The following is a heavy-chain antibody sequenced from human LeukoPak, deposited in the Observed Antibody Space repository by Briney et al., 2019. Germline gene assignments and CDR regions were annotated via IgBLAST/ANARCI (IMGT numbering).Heavy chain of an antibody. D-gene: IGHD3-10*01. Sequence: GRSLRLSCAASGFTFSSYAMHWVRQAPGKGLEWVAVISYDGSNKYYADSVKGRFTISRDNSKNTLYLQMNSLRAEDTAVYYCARASGVGGERAYGMDVWAKGPRSPSP. CDR1: GFTFSSYA. CDR3: ARASGVGGERAYGMDV. V-gene: IGHV3-30-3*01. J-gene: IGHJ6*02. CDR2: ISYDGSNK.